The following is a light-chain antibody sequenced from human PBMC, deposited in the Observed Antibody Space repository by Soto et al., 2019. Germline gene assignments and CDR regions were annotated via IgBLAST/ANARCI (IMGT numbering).Light chain of an antibody. Sequence: DIQMTQSPSTLSASVGDKVTITCRASQSISNWLAWYQQKPGKAPKLLIYDASNLGSGVPSRFSGSGSGTEFTLTISSLQPGDSATYYCHQYNSYSPWTFGQGTKVEIK. CDR3: HQYNSYSPWT. CDR2: DAS. J-gene: IGKJ1*01. CDR1: QSISNW. V-gene: IGKV1-5*01.